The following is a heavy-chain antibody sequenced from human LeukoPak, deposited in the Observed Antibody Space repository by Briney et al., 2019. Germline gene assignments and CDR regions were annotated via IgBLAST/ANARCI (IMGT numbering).Heavy chain of an antibody. CDR1: GFTFSSYW. D-gene: IGHD3-3*01. CDR2: INSDGGST. Sequence: GGSLRLPCAASGFTFSSYWMHWVRQAPGKGLVWVSRINSDGGSTSYADSVKGRFTISRDNAKNTLYLQMNSLRAEDTAVYYCARVASYDFWSGYCPDYWGQGTLVTVSS. J-gene: IGHJ4*02. V-gene: IGHV3-74*01. CDR3: ARVASYDFWSGYCPDY.